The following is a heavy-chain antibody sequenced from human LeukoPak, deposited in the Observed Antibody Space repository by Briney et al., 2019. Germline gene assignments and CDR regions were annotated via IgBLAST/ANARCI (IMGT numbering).Heavy chain of an antibody. CDR3: ARGRYYYGSGSYDYFDY. J-gene: IGHJ4*02. D-gene: IGHD3-10*01. Sequence: SVKVSCKASGGTFSSYAISWVRQAPGQGLEWMGRIIPILGIANYAQKFQGRVTITADKSTSTAYMELSSLRSEDTAVYYCARGRYYYGSGSYDYFDYWGQGTLVTVSS. CDR2: IIPILGIA. V-gene: IGHV1-69*04. CDR1: GGTFSSYA.